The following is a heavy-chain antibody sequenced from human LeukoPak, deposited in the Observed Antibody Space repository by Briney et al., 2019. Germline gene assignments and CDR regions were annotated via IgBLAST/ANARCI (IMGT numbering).Heavy chain of an antibody. CDR2: IYSDNT. CDR1: GFTVSSNS. J-gene: IGHJ6*03. V-gene: IGHV3-66*03. CDR3: AKREGQQLGYYYYYYYMDV. Sequence: GGSLRLSCTVSGFTVSSNSMSWVRQAPGKGLEWVSFIYSDNTHYSDSVKGRFTISRDNSKNTLYLQMNSLRAEDTAVYYCAKREGQQLGYYYYYYYMDVWGKGTTVTISS. D-gene: IGHD6-13*01.